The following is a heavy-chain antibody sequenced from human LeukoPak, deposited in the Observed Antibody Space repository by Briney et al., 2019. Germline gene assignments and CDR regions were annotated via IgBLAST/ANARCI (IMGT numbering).Heavy chain of an antibody. D-gene: IGHD2-15*01. J-gene: IGHJ6*02. CDR1: GFTFSTYG. CDR3: ARVLGSGPLSYYYYGMDV. V-gene: IGHV3-7*01. CDR2: IKQDGSEK. Sequence: GGSLRLSCAVSGFTFSTYGMHWVRQAPGKGLEWVANIKQDGSEKYYVDSVKGRFTISRDNAKNSLYLQMNSLRAEDTAVYYCARVLGSGPLSYYYYGMDVWGQGTTVTVSS.